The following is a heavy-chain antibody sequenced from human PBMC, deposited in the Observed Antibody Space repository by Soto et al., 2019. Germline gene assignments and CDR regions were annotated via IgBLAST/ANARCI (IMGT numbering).Heavy chain of an antibody. CDR3: ARDLPPPQPSSQRHYYGMDV. Sequence: GGSLRLSCAASGFTVSSNYMSWVRQAPGKGLEWVSVIYSGGSTYYADSVKGRFTISRDNSKNTLYLQMNSLRAEDTAVYYCARDLPPPQPSSQRHYYGMDVWGQGTTVTVSS. CDR1: GFTVSSNY. V-gene: IGHV3-53*01. CDR2: IYSGGST. D-gene: IGHD2-2*01. J-gene: IGHJ6*02.